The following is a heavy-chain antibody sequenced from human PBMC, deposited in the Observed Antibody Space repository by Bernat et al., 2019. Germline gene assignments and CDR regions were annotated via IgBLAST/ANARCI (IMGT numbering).Heavy chain of an antibody. CDR3: ARPENWVYDY. CDR2: ISYDGSNK. V-gene: IGHV3-30-3*01. CDR1: GFTFSSYA. J-gene: IGHJ4*02. Sequence: QVQLVESGGGVVQPGRSLRLSCAASGFTFSSYAMHWVRQAPGKGLEWVAVISYDGSNKYYADSVKGRFTISRDNSKNTLYLQMNSLRAEDTAVYYCARPENWVYDYWGQGTLVTVSS. D-gene: IGHD7-27*01.